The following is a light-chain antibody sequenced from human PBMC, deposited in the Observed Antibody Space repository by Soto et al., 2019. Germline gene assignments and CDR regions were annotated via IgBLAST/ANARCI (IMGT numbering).Light chain of an antibody. V-gene: IGLV2-8*01. CDR2: EVS. Sequence: QSALTQPPSASGSPGQSVTIACTGTSSDVGGYNYGSWYQQHPGKAPKLMIYEVSKRPSGVPDRVSGSKSGNTASLTVSGLQAEDEADYYCSSYAGSNNRVFGTGTKLTVL. CDR3: SSYAGSNNRV. CDR1: SSDVGGYNY. J-gene: IGLJ1*01.